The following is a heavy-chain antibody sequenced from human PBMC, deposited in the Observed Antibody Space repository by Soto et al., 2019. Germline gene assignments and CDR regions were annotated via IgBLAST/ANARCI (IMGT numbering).Heavy chain of an antibody. Sequence: SLTCTVSGGSISSYYWSWIRQPPGKGLEWIGYIYYSGSTNYNPSLKSRVTISVDTSKNQFSLKLSSVTAADTAVYYCARNMWANKNWFDPWGQGTLVTVPS. J-gene: IGHJ5*02. V-gene: IGHV4-59*01. CDR3: ARNMWANKNWFDP. D-gene: IGHD1-26*01. CDR2: IYYSGST. CDR1: GGSISSYY.